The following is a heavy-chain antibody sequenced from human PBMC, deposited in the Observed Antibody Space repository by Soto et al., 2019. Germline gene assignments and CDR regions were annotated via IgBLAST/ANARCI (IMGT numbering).Heavy chain of an antibody. D-gene: IGHD1-1*01. J-gene: IGHJ4*02. Sequence: QVHLVQSGAEVKKPGASVKVSCKGSGYIFTTYGITWVRQAPGQGLEWMGWISAHNGNTNYAQKLQGRVTVTRDTSTSTAYMELRNLRSDDTAVYYCARGRYGDHWGQGALFTVSS. CDR3: ARGRYGDH. V-gene: IGHV1-18*01. CDR1: GYIFTTYG. CDR2: ISAHNGNT.